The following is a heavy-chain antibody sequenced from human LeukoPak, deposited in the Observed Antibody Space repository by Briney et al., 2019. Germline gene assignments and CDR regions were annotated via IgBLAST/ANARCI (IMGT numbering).Heavy chain of an antibody. J-gene: IGHJ4*02. CDR1: GGXVSRGGYY. D-gene: IGHD1-26*01. Sequence: PSETLSLTCTVSGGXVSRGGYYWNWIRQHPGKGLEWIGFTSYSEGTYYNPSLMSRITISVDISQNQFSLKMRDVTAADTAVYFCATADWESFYFDSWGQGALVAVSS. CDR2: TSYSEGT. CDR3: ATADWESFYFDS. V-gene: IGHV4-31*03.